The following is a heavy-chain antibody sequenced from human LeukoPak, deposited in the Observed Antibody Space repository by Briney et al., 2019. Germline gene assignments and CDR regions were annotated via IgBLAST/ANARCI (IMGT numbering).Heavy chain of an antibody. J-gene: IGHJ4*02. CDR2: TDTSGST. V-gene: IGHV4-61*02. CDR1: GGSISSDSHY. CDR3: ARGKRSSGSYRFDY. D-gene: IGHD1-26*01. Sequence: SETLSLTCTVSGGSISSDSHYWSWIRQPAGKGLEWIGRTDTSGSTNYNPSLKSRVTISVDTSKNQFSLKLSSVTAADTAVYYCARGKRSSGSYRFDYWGQGTLVTVSS.